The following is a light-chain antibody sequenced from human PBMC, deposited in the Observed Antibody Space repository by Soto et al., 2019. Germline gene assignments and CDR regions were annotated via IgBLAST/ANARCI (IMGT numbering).Light chain of an antibody. V-gene: IGKV3-11*01. J-gene: IGKJ4*01. CDR2: DAS. Sequence: EIVLTQSPATLSLSPGERATLSCRASQSVSSYLAWYQQKPGQAPRLLIYDASNRATGIPARFSGSGSGTEFTLTISSLEPEDFAVYYWQQRRNWPPLTFGGGTKVEIK. CDR3: QQRRNWPPLT. CDR1: QSVSSY.